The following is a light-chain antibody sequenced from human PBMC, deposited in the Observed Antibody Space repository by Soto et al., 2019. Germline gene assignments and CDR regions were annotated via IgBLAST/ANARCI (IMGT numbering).Light chain of an antibody. J-gene: IGKJ4*01. V-gene: IGKV3-15*01. CDR2: DAS. CDR1: ENVNQN. Sequence: EILMTQSPATLSVSPGERATLSCRASENVNQNLAWYQQKPGQAPRLLIYDASARATGIPARFSGSGSRTEFTLTIGSLQSEDFALYYCQQYNDWPLTFGGGTKVDIK. CDR3: QQYNDWPLT.